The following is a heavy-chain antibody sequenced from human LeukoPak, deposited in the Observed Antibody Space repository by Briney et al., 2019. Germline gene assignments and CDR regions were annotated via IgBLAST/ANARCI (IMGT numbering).Heavy chain of an antibody. Sequence: ASVKVSCTVSGSSPSELSLYWVRQAPGKGLEWMGGFDVIDSETFYAQRFQGRVTMTEDSSTDTAYMELRSLTSDDTALYYCAAGRPYSLLDYWGQGTLVTVSS. CDR3: AAGRPYSLLDY. CDR2: FDVIDSET. D-gene: IGHD5-18*01. J-gene: IGHJ4*02. V-gene: IGHV1-24*01. CDR1: GSSPSELS.